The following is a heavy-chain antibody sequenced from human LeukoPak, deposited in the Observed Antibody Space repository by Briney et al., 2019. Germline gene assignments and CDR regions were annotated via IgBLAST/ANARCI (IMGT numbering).Heavy chain of an antibody. CDR2: IYYSGST. CDR1: GGSISSYY. D-gene: IGHD5-24*01. Sequence: SETLSLTCTVSGGSISSYYWSWIRQPPGKGLEWIGYIYYSGSTNYNPSLKSRVTISVDTSKNQFSLKLSSVTAADTAVYYCASLLNPLDRRDGYKFDYWGQGTLVTVSS. J-gene: IGHJ4*02. CDR3: ASLLNPLDRRDGYKFDY. V-gene: IGHV4-59*01.